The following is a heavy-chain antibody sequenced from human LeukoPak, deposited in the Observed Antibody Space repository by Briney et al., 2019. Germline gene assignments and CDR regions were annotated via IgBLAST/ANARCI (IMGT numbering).Heavy chain of an antibody. J-gene: IGHJ4*02. CDR2: FSGSGGST. Sequence: GGPLRLSCAASGFTFSIYDMIWLRQAPGKGGEGVSDFSGSGGSTYYADSVKGRFTISRDSSENTVYPKMKSLRAGDRGVYQSAKGGYVGVVAAASVDYWGQGTLVTVSS. V-gene: IGHV3-23*01. CDR1: GFTFSIYD. CDR3: AKGGYVGVVAAASVDY. D-gene: IGHD2-15*01.